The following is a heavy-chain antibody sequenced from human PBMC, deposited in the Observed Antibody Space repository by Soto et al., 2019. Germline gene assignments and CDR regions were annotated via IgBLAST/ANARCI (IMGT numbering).Heavy chain of an antibody. V-gene: IGHV1-46*03. Sequence: ASVKVSCKASGYTFTSYYMHWVRLAPGQGLEWMGIINPSGGSTSYAQKFQGRVTMTRDTSTSTVYMELSSLGSEDTAVYYCARVMAVAASAFAIWGQGTMVTVSS. D-gene: IGHD2-15*01. J-gene: IGHJ3*02. CDR2: INPSGGST. CDR1: GYTFTSYY. CDR3: ARVMAVAASAFAI.